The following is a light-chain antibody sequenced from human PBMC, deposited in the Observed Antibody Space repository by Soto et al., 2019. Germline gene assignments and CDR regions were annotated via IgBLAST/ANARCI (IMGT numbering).Light chain of an antibody. Sequence: DIVMTQSPLSLPVTPGEPASISCRSSQSLLHSNGYNYLDWYLQKPGQSQQLLIYLGSNRSSGVPDRFSGSGSGTDFTLKIRRVEAEDVGVYYCMQALQTPRTFGGGTKVEIK. V-gene: IGKV2-28*01. CDR1: QSLLHSNGYNY. CDR2: LGS. J-gene: IGKJ4*01. CDR3: MQALQTPRT.